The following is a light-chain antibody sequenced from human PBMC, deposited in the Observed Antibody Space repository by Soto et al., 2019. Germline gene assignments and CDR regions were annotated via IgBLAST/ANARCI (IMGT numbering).Light chain of an antibody. V-gene: IGKV3-11*01. Sequence: EIELTQSPATLSLSPGERATLSCRASQSVSSSLAWYQQKHGQAPRLLISDTSNRATGIPARFSGSGSGTDFTLTISSLEPEDFAVYYCQQRSDWRITFGQGTRLAIK. CDR2: DTS. CDR3: QQRSDWRIT. J-gene: IGKJ5*01. CDR1: QSVSSS.